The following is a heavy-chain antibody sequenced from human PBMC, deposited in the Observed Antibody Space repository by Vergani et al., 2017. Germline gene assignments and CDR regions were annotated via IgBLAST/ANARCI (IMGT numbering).Heavy chain of an antibody. V-gene: IGHV1-69*01. CDR1: GGTFSSYA. CDR3: ARDCTQLLPRCTTH. J-gene: IGHJ4*02. D-gene: IGHD2-15*01. CDR2: IIPIFGTA. Sequence: QVQLVQSGAEVKKPGSSVKVSCKASGGTFSSYAISWVRQAPGQGLEWMGGIIPIFGTANYAQKFQGRVTITADESTSTAYMELSGLRSEDTAVYYCARDCTQLLPRCTTHWGQGTLVTVSS.